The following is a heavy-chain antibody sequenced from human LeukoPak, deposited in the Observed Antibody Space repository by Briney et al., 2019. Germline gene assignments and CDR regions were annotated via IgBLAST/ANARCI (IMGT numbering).Heavy chain of an antibody. CDR2: IYYSRST. CDR3: ARGYCSSTICFQYFHH. CDR1: SDSISSSY. D-gene: IGHD2-2*01. Sequence: KPSETLSLTCTVSSDSISSSYWSWIRQPPGKGLEWIGYIYYSRSTNYNPSLKSRVAISVDTSKNQFSLKLNSVTAADTAVYYCARGYCSSTICFQYFHHWGQGTLVTVSS. V-gene: IGHV4-59*01. J-gene: IGHJ1*01.